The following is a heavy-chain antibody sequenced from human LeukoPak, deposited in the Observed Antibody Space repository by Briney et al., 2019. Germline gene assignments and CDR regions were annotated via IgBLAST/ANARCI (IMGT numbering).Heavy chain of an antibody. CDR1: GFIFNNYA. CDR3: VKRLTVGFGGAHCFDY. CDR2: ISSNGDNT. J-gene: IGHJ4*02. D-gene: IGHD3-10*01. Sequence: GGSLRLSCSASGFIFNNYAMHWVRQAPGKGLEYVSVISSNGDNTYYADSVKGRFTISRDNSENTPYLQMSSLRVEDTAIYYCVKRLTVGFGGAHCFDYWGPGTLVTVSS. V-gene: IGHV3-64D*06.